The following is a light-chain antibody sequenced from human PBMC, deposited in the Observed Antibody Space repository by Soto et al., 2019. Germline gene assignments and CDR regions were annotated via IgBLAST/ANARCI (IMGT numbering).Light chain of an antibody. CDR3: QQYNSYSTT. V-gene: IGKV1-5*01. CDR2: DAS. CDR1: QTITRL. Sequence: QMTQSPSTLSASVGGRVTITCRGSQTITRLLAWYQQKPGKAPKVLIYDASSLESGVPSRFSGSGSGTEFTLTISSLQPEDSATYYCQQYNSYSTTFGQGTKVEIK. J-gene: IGKJ1*01.